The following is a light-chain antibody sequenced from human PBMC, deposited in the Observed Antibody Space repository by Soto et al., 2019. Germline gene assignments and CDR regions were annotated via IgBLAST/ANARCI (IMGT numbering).Light chain of an antibody. CDR2: GAS. J-gene: IGKJ5*01. V-gene: IGKV3D-20*02. Sequence: EIVLKQSPVTLSLSPGERATLSCRASQSVSSSYLAWYQQKPGQAPRLLLYGASIRATGIPARFSGTGSCAEFTLPISSLQSADFAVYHCQQYSNWPLITFLQGTRREIK. CDR1: QSVSSSY. CDR3: QQYSNWPLIT.